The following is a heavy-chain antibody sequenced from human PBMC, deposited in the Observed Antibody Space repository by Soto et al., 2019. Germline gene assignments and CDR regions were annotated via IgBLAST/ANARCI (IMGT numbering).Heavy chain of an antibody. Sequence: LRFSCAASGFTFSSYAMSWVRQAPGKGLEWVSAISGSGGSTNYADSVKGRFTISRDNSKNTLYLQMNSLRAEDTAVYYCAKGMIVVVITPFDYWGQGTLVTVSS. CDR3: AKGMIVVVITPFDY. CDR2: ISGSGGST. CDR1: GFTFSSYA. V-gene: IGHV3-23*01. D-gene: IGHD3-22*01. J-gene: IGHJ4*02.